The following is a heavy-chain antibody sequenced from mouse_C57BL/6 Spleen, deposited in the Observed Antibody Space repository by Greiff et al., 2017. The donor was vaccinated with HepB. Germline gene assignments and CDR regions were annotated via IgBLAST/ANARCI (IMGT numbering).Heavy chain of an antibody. CDR3: ARERGYYGNSWFAY. CDR2: ISDGGSYT. Sequence: EVKLMESGGGLVKPGGSLKLSCAASGFTFSSYAMSWVRQTPEKRLEWVATISDGGSYTYYPDNVKGRFTISRDNAKNNLYLQMSHLKSEDTAMYYCARERGYYGNSWFAYWGQGTLVTVSA. CDR1: GFTFSSYA. V-gene: IGHV5-4*01. D-gene: IGHD2-1*01. J-gene: IGHJ3*01.